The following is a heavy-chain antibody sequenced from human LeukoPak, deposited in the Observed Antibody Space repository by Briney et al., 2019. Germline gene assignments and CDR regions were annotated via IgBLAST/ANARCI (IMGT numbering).Heavy chain of an antibody. J-gene: IGHJ5*02. D-gene: IGHD2-21*02. CDR3: ARHPLVVTKNWFDP. Sequence: SETLSLTCTVSGGSISSSSYYWGWIRQPPGKGLEWIGSIYYSGSTYYNPSLKSRVTISVDTSKNQFSLKLSSVTAADTAVYYCARHPLVVTKNWFDPWGRGTLVTVSS. CDR1: GGSISSSSYY. V-gene: IGHV4-39*01. CDR2: IYYSGST.